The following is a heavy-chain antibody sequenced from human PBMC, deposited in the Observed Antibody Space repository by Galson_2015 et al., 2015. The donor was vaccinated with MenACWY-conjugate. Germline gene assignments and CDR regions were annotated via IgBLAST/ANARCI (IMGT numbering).Heavy chain of an antibody. J-gene: IGHJ5*02. CDR1: GLSVTDNC. D-gene: IGHD2-15*01. Sequence: SLRLSCAVSGLSVTDNCLSWVRQAPGKEPEWIAMVDRVGATISADYVRGRFTVSRDNFKNTVILQMTSLRAEDKAVYRCWSGDGCCSSFRAWGQGAQVTVSS. CDR2: VDRVGAT. CDR3: WSGDGCCSSFRA. V-gene: IGHV3-53*01.